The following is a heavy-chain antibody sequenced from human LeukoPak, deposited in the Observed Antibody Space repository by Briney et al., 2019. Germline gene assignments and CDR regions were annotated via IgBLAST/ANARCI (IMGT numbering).Heavy chain of an antibody. V-gene: IGHV3-21*01. CDR1: GFSFSSYT. CDR3: ARDGRCGGDCYAS. Sequence: GGSLRLSCAASGFSFSSYTMNWVRQAPGEGLEWVSIISSSSSYIYYADSVKGRFTISRDNAKNALYLQMNSLRVEDTAVYYCARDGRCGGDCYASWGQGTLVTVSS. D-gene: IGHD2-21*02. J-gene: IGHJ4*02. CDR2: ISSSSSYI.